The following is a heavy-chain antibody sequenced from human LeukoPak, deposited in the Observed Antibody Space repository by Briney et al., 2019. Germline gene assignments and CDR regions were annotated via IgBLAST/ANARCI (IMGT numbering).Heavy chain of an antibody. Sequence: GASVKVSCKASGYTFTGYYIHWVRQAPGQGLEWMGWINPNSGGTNYAQKFHDRITLTRDTSISTAYMELSRLRSDDTAIYYCARANALYCSSTSCLFDYWGQGTLVTVSS. CDR3: ARANALYCSSTSCLFDY. CDR2: INPNSGGT. V-gene: IGHV1-2*02. D-gene: IGHD2-2*01. CDR1: GYTFTGYY. J-gene: IGHJ4*02.